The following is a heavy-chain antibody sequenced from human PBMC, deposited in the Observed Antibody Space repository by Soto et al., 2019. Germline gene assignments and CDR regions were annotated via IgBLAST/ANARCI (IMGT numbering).Heavy chain of an antibody. CDR3: AREHVVRGARNNWFDP. CDR1: GGSISSGGYY. D-gene: IGHD3-10*01. J-gene: IGHJ5*02. V-gene: IGHV4-31*03. Sequence: SETLSLTCTVSGGSISSGGYYWSWIRQHPGKGLEWIGYIYYSGSTYYNPSLKSRVTISVDTSKNQFSLKLSSVTAADTAVYYCAREHVVRGARNNWFDPWGQGTLVTVSS. CDR2: IYYSGST.